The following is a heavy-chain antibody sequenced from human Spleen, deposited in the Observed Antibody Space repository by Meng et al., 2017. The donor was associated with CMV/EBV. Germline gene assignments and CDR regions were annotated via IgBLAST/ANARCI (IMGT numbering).Heavy chain of an antibody. V-gene: IGHV4-30-4*08. J-gene: IGHJ4*02. Sequence: QVPLQQWVAGLLKPSETLSLTCTVSGGSISSGDYSWSWIRQPPGKGLEWIGYIYYSGSTYYNPSLKSRVTISVDTSKNQFSLKLSSVTAADTAVYYCAREGSYYYDSSGLDYWGQGTLVTVSS. CDR1: GGSISSGDYS. CDR3: AREGSYYYDSSGLDY. D-gene: IGHD3-22*01. CDR2: IYYSGST.